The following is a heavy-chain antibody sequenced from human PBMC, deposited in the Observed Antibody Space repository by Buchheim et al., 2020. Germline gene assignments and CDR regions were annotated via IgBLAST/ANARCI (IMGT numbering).Heavy chain of an antibody. D-gene: IGHD3-10*01. Sequence: QVQLVESGGGVVQPGRSLRLSCAASGFTFSSYGMHWVRQAPGKGLEWVAVIWYDGSNKYYADSVKGRFTISRDNSKNTLYLQMNSLRAADTAVYYCARDYGVVRGGAYYYYGMDVWGQGTT. CDR3: ARDYGVVRGGAYYYYGMDV. J-gene: IGHJ6*02. V-gene: IGHV3-33*01. CDR2: IWYDGSNK. CDR1: GFTFSSYG.